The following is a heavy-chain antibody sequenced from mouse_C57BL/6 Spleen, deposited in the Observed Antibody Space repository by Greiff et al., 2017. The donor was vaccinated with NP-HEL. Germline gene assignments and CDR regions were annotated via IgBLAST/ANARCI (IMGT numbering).Heavy chain of an antibody. J-gene: IGHJ4*01. CDR1: GFTFTDYY. CDR2: IRNKANGYTT. Sequence: EVHLVESGGGLVQPGGSLSLSCAASGFTFTDYYMSWVRQPPGKALEWLGFIRNKANGYTTEYSASVKGRFTISRDNSQSILYLQMNALRAEDSATYYCARYTPYGSSYGYYAMDYWGQGTSVTVSS. D-gene: IGHD1-1*01. V-gene: IGHV7-3*01. CDR3: ARYTPYGSSYGYYAMDY.